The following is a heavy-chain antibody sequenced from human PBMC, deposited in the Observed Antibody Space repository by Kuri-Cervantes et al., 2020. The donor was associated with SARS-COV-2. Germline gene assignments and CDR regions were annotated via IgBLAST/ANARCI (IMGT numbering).Heavy chain of an antibody. Sequence: GESLKISCAASGFTFSSYGMHWVRQAPGKGLEWVAFIRYCGSNKYYADSVKGRFTISRDNSKNTVYLQMDSLSAEDTAMYYCARDFMLRGVNPFYYWGQGTLVTVSS. D-gene: IGHD3-10*01. CDR1: GFTFSSYG. J-gene: IGHJ4*02. V-gene: IGHV3-30*02. CDR3: ARDFMLRGVNPFYY. CDR2: IRYCGSNK.